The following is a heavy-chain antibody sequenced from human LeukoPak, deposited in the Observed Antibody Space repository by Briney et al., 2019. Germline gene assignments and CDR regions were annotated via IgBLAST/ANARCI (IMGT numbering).Heavy chain of an antibody. CDR3: VKDRTTSYFDY. V-gene: IGHV3-33*06. J-gene: IGHJ4*02. CDR2: IWYDGSNK. D-gene: IGHD4-17*01. Sequence: SGGSLRLSCAPSGFSFSSYGMHWVRQAPGKGLEWVAVIWYDGSNKYYADSVKGRFTISRDNSKNTLYLQMNSLRAEDTAVYYCVKDRTTSYFDYWGQGTLVTVSS. CDR1: GFSFSSYG.